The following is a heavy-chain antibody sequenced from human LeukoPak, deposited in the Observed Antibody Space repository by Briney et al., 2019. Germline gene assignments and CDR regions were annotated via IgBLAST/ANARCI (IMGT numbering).Heavy chain of an antibody. CDR2: IKQDGSEK. J-gene: IGHJ3*02. CDR3: ARIGSSGWLSWSAFDI. Sequence: HPGRSLRLSCAAAGFTFRSYRMSGVRQAPGKRQEWVANIKQDGSEKYYVDSVKGRFTISRDNAKNSLYLQMNSLRAEDTAVYYCARIGSSGWLSWSAFDIWGQGTMVTVSS. CDR1: GFTFRSYR. V-gene: IGHV3-7*01. D-gene: IGHD6-19*01.